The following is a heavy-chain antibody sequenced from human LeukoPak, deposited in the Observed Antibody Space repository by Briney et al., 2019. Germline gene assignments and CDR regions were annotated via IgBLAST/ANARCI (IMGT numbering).Heavy chain of an antibody. CDR3: ARDLRVVITGSFDS. J-gene: IGHJ4*02. Sequence: PGGSLRLSCAASRFSFDDYGLTWVSQAPGKGLEWVSGINWNGDSTHYADSVKGRFTISRDNAKNSLYLQMNSLRAEDTALYYCARDLRVVITGSFDSWGQGTLVTVSS. D-gene: IGHD3-22*01. V-gene: IGHV3-20*04. CDR1: RFSFDDYG. CDR2: INWNGDST.